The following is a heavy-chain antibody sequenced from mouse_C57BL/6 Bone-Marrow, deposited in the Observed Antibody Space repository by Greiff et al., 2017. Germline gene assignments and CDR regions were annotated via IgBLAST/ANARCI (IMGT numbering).Heavy chain of an antibody. CDR1: GYTFTSYG. D-gene: IGHD3-3*01. CDR3: ARHSRGYYAMDY. J-gene: IGHJ4*01. Sequence: QVQLQQSGAELARPGASVKLSCKASGYTFTSYGISWVKQRTGQGLEWIGEIYPRSGNTYYNEKFKGKATLTADKYSSTAYMELHSLTSEDSAVYCCARHSRGYYAMDYWGQGTSVTVSS. V-gene: IGHV1-81*01. CDR2: IYPRSGNT.